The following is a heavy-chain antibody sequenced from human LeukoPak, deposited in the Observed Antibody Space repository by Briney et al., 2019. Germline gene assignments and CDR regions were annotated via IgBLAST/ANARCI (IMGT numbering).Heavy chain of an antibody. J-gene: IGHJ4*02. V-gene: IGHV1-2*02. D-gene: IGHD4-23*01. CDR2: INPNSGGT. CDR1: GYTFTGYY. Sequence: ASVKVSCKASGYTFTGYYMHWVRQAPGQGLEWMGWINPNSGGTKYIQKFQGRVTMTRDTSISTAYMELSSLRSDDTAVFYCAREVGGNIVFDYWGQGTLVTVSS. CDR3: AREVGGNIVFDY.